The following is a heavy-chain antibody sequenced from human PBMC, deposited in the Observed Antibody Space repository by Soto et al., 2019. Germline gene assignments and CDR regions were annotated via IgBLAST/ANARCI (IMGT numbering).Heavy chain of an antibody. Sequence: QVQLQESGPGLVKPSETLSLTCTVSGGSISSYYWSWIRQPPGKGLEWIGYIYYSGSTNYNPSLKSRVTISVDTSKNHFSLELSSVTAADTAVYYCARAYGGYADYWGQGALVTVSS. J-gene: IGHJ4*02. CDR1: GGSISSYY. CDR2: IYYSGST. CDR3: ARAYGGYADY. V-gene: IGHV4-59*01. D-gene: IGHD5-12*01.